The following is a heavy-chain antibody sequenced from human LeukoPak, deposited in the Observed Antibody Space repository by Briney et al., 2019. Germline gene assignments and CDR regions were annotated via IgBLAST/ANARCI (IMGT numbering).Heavy chain of an antibody. CDR3: ARDGYNYFDF. J-gene: IGHJ4*02. V-gene: IGHV3-11*01. D-gene: IGHD1-1*01. Sequence: SGGSLRLSCAASGFTFRNYYMIWIRQATGKGLEWLSYISSNGNTIYYADSVRGRFTVSSDNVKNSLFVEMNSLRAEDTAVYYCARDGYNYFDFWGQGTLVTVSS. CDR1: GFTFRNYY. CDR2: ISSNGNTI.